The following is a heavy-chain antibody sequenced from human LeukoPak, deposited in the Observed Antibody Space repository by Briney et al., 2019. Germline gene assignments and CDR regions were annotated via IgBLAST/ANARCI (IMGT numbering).Heavy chain of an antibody. J-gene: IGHJ6*02. V-gene: IGHV1-18*01. CDR2: ISAYNGNT. CDR3: ARESVTMVRGVTGYYYYGMDV. Sequence: ASVKVSCKASGYTFTSYGISWVRQAPGQGLEWMGWISAYNGNTNYAQKLQGRVTMTTDTSTSTAYMELRSLRSDDTAVYYCARESVTMVRGVTGYYYYGMDVWGQGITVTVSS. D-gene: IGHD3-10*01. CDR1: GYTFTSYG.